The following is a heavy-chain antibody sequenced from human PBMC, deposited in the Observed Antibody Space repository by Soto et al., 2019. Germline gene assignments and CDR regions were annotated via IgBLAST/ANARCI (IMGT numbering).Heavy chain of an antibody. CDR2: IYSSGTT. CDR3: SAFVRAYWYSDL. Sequence: PSETLSLTCTVSGGSISRDYYYWSWIRQPPGKGLEWIGYIYSSGTTYYNPSLKSRVTISIDTSKNQFSLRLNSVTAADTAVYYCSAFVRAYWYSDLWGRGTLVSVSS. V-gene: IGHV4-30-4*01. D-gene: IGHD2-8*01. J-gene: IGHJ2*01. CDR1: GGSISRDYYY.